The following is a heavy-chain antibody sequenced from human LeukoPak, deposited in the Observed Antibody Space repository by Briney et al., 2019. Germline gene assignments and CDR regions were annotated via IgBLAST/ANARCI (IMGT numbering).Heavy chain of an antibody. CDR1: GYSISSGYY. Sequence: RPSETLSLTCTVSGYSISSGYYWGWIRQPPGKGLEWIGEINHSGSTNYNPSLKSRVTISVDTSKNQFSLKLSSVTAADTAVYYCARVTGTTMYRWFDPWGQGTLVTVSS. CDR2: INHSGST. D-gene: IGHD1-7*01. J-gene: IGHJ5*02. V-gene: IGHV4-38-2*02. CDR3: ARVTGTTMYRWFDP.